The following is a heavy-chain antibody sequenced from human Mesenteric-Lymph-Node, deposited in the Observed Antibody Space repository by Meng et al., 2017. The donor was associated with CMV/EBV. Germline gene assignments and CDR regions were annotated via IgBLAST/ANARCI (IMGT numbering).Heavy chain of an antibody. D-gene: IGHD3-3*01. V-gene: IGHV1-46*01. CDR3: ARDQYYDFWSDYYYYYGMDV. CDR1: GYTFTSYY. Sequence: ASVKVSCKASGYTFTSYYMHWVRQAPGQGLEWMGIINPSGGSTSYAQKFQGRVTMTRDTSTSTVYMELSSLRSEDTAVYYCARDQYYDFWSDYYYYYGMDVWGQGTTVTVSS. CDR2: INPSGGST. J-gene: IGHJ6*02.